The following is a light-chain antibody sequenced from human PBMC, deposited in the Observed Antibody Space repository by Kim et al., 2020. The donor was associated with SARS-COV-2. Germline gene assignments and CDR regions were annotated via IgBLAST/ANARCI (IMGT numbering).Light chain of an antibody. Sequence: QSALTQPASVSGSPGQSITISCTGTSRDVGGYNFVSWYQQHPGKAPKLMIYDVNKRPSGVSNRFSGSKSGNTASLTISGLQAEDEADYYCGSYTSSSTSVFGTGTKVTVL. V-gene: IGLV2-14*03. CDR1: SRDVGGYNF. CDR2: DVN. J-gene: IGLJ1*01. CDR3: GSYTSSSTSV.